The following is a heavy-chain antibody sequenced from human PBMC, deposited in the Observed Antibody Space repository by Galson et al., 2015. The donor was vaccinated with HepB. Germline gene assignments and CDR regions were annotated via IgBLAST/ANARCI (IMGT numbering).Heavy chain of an antibody. CDR2: LYYSGST. Sequence: LSLTCTVSDDSISTYYWSWIRQPPGKGLEWIGYLYYSGSTNYNPSLKSRATISVDTSKNQFSLHLSSVTAADTAVYYCARHTGLLRQYWYFDLWGRGTLVTVSS. V-gene: IGHV4-59*08. J-gene: IGHJ2*01. D-gene: IGHD4-17*01. CDR3: ARHTGLLRQYWYFDL. CDR1: DDSISTYY.